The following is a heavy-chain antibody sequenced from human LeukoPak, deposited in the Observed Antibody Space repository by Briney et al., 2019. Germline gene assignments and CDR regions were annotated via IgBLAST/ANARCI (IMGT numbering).Heavy chain of an antibody. Sequence: GGSLRLSCAASGFTFSSYSMNWVRQAPGKGLEWVSYISSSSSTIYYADSVKGRFTISRDNAKNSLYLQMNSLRAEDTAVYYCARENTAMVTPYFDYWGQGTLVTVSS. CDR2: ISSSSSTI. J-gene: IGHJ4*02. CDR3: ARENTAMVTPYFDY. V-gene: IGHV3-48*04. CDR1: GFTFSSYS. D-gene: IGHD5-18*01.